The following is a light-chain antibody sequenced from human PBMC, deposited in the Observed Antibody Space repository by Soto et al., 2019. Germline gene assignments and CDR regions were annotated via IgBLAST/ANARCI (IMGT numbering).Light chain of an antibody. Sequence: EIVMTQSPATLSVSPWERAALACRASQSVSGNLAWYQQQPGQAPRLLIYGASTRATGIPARFSGSGSGTEFTLTITNLQSEDFAVYYCQQYNNGPPWTFGQGTKVEIK. V-gene: IGKV3-15*01. J-gene: IGKJ1*01. CDR1: QSVSGN. CDR3: QQYNNGPPWT. CDR2: GAS.